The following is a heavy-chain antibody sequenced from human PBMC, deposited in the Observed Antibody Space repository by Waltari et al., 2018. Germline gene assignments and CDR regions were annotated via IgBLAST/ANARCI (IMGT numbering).Heavy chain of an antibody. D-gene: IGHD2-15*01. J-gene: IGHJ5*02. Sequence: QVQLVESGGGVVQPGRSLRLSCAASGFTFSSYAMHWVRQAQGKGLEWVAVISYDGSNKYYADSVKGRFTISRDNSKTTLYLQMNSLRAEDTAVYYCARATRVVVVVAATPASFDPWGQGTLVTVSS. CDR3: ARATRVVVVVAATPASFDP. V-gene: IGHV3-30-3*01. CDR2: ISYDGSNK. CDR1: GFTFSSYA.